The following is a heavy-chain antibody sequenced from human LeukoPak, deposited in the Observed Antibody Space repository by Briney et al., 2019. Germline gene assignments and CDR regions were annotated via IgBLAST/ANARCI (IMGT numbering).Heavy chain of an antibody. CDR2: INPDSGGT. V-gene: IGHV1-2*02. D-gene: IGHD2-2*01. CDR3: AKEAQYCSSASCPLEN. J-gene: IGHJ4*02. CDR1: GYSFTGYY. Sequence: ASVKVSCKASGYSFTGYYMHWMRQAPGQGLEWMGWINPDSGGTNYAQKFQGRVTMTRDTSISTAYMELSRLRSDDTAVYYCAKEAQYCSSASCPLENWGQGTLVTVSS.